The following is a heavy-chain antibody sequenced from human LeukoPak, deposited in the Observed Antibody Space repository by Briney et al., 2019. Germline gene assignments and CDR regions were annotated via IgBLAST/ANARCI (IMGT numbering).Heavy chain of an antibody. D-gene: IGHD5-18*01. CDR2: INAGNGNT. V-gene: IGHV1-3*01. CDR3: ARAWIQLWLARGFDY. J-gene: IGHJ4*02. CDR1: GFTFTSYA. Sequence: GGSLRLSCAASGFTFTSYAMHWVRQAPGQRLEWMGWINAGNGNTKYSQKFQGRVTITRDTSASTAYMELSSLRSEDTAVYYCARAWIQLWLARGFDYWGQGTLVTVSS.